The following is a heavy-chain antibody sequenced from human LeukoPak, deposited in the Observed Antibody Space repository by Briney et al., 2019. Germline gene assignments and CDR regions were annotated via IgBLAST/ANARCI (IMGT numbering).Heavy chain of an antibody. J-gene: IGHJ4*02. D-gene: IGHD3-10*01. CDR3: ASRREYYGSGEGYYFDY. Sequence: PGGSLRLSCAASGFTFTDYYMSWVRQAPGKGLEWVSYISSSGSTIYYADSVKGRFTISRDNAKNSLYLQMNSLRAEDTAVYYCASRREYYGSGEGYYFDYWGQGTLVTVSS. V-gene: IGHV3-11*01. CDR2: ISSSGSTI. CDR1: GFTFTDYY.